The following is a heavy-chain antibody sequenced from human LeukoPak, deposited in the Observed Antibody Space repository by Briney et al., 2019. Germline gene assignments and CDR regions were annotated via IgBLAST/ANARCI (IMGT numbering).Heavy chain of an antibody. J-gene: IGHJ6*02. V-gene: IGHV4-31*03. CDR1: GGSISSGGYY. CDR3: AREASSGQYGMDV. Sequence: PSETLSLTCTVSGGSISSGGYYWSWIRQHPGKGLEWIGYIYYSGSTYYNPSLKSRVTISVDTSKNQFSLKLSSVTAADTAVYYCAREASSGQYGMDVWGQGTTVTVSS. CDR2: IYYSGST.